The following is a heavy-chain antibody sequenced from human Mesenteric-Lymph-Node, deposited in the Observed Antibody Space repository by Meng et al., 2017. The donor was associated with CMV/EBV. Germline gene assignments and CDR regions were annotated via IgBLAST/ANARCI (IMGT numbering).Heavy chain of an antibody. CDR3: ARVQWELDVAFDI. CDR1: GGSFSGYY. CDR2: IYYRGST. D-gene: IGHD1-26*01. J-gene: IGHJ3*02. V-gene: IGHV4-59*01. Sequence: SETLSLTCAVYGGSFSGYYWSWIRQPPGKGLEWIGYIYYRGSTSYNPSLKSRVTISVDTSRNQFSLRLNSVTAADTAVYYCARVQWELDVAFDIWGQGTMVTVSS.